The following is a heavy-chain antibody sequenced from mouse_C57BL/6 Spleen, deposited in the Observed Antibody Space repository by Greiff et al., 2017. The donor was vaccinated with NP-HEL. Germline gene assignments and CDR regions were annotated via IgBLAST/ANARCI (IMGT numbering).Heavy chain of an antibody. Sequence: VQLQQSGPELVKPGASVKISCKASGYTFTDYYMNWVKQSHGKGLEWIGDINPNNGGTSYNQKFKGKATLTVDKSSSTAYMELRSLTSEDSAVYYCARRIYYYGSSLYAMDYWGQGTSVTVSS. J-gene: IGHJ4*01. CDR2: INPNNGGT. D-gene: IGHD1-1*01. V-gene: IGHV1-26*01. CDR3: ARRIYYYGSSLYAMDY. CDR1: GYTFTDYY.